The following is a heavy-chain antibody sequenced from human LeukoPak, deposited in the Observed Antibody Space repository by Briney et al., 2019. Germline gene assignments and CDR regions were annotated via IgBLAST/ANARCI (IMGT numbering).Heavy chain of an antibody. V-gene: IGHV3-23*01. J-gene: IGHJ6*02. CDR2: IFGNGIEK. CDR1: GINFNPYT. CDR3: AKGAYCSTTSCYNYYYYDMDV. D-gene: IGHD2-2*02. Sequence: GGSLRLSCAVAGINFNPYTMNWVRQAPGKGLEWVSGIFGNGIEKFYADSVKGRFTISRDNSKNTLYLQMNSLRAEDTAVYYCAKGAYCSTTSCYNYYYYDMDVWGQGTTVTVSS.